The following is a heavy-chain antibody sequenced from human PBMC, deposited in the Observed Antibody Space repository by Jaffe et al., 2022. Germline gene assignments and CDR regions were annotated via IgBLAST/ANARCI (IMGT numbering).Heavy chain of an antibody. CDR2: IYTSGST. J-gene: IGHJ3*02. CDR3: ARLGGPKRYKGAFDI. D-gene: IGHD1-20*01. V-gene: IGHV4-61*02. Sequence: QVQLQESGPGLVKPSQTLSLTCTVSGGSISSGSYYWSWIRQPAGKGLEWIGRIYTSGSTNYNPSLKSRVTISVDTSKNQFSLKLSSVTAADTAVYYCARLGGPKRYKGAFDIWGQGTMVTVSS. CDR1: GGSISSGSYY.